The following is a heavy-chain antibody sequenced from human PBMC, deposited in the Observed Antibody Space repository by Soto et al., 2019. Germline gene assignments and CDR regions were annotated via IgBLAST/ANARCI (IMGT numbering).Heavy chain of an antibody. J-gene: IGHJ5*02. D-gene: IGHD2-15*01. V-gene: IGHV4-59*01. CDR1: GAAIASYY. CDR3: ARDLKEYCSDGKCNWFDP. Sequence: PSETLSPTSSSSGAAIASYYWSLIGQPPGKGLEWIGYISYSGSTDYNPSLKSRVTISFDASKNQISLQVRSATAADAAVYYCARDLKEYCSDGKCNWFDPWGQG. CDR2: ISYSGST.